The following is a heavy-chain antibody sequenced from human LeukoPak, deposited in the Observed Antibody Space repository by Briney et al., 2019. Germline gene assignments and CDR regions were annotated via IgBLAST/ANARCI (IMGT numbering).Heavy chain of an antibody. CDR2: INPNSGGT. CDR3: AREGVTLRLLWFGESPVNWFDP. D-gene: IGHD3-10*01. V-gene: IGHV1-2*02. Sequence: ASVKVSCKASGYTFTGYYMNWVRQAPGQGLEWMGWINPNSGGTNYAQKFQGRVTMTRDTSTSTVYMELSSLRSEDTAVYYCAREGVTLRLLWFGESPVNWFDPWGQGTLVTVSS. CDR1: GYTFTGYY. J-gene: IGHJ5*02.